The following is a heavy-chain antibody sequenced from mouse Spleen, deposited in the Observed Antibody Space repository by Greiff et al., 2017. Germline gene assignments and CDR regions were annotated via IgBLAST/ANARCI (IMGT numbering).Heavy chain of an antibody. J-gene: IGHJ3*01. CDR2: INPYNGGT. CDR1: GYTFTDYY. D-gene: IGHD1-2*01. CDR3: AWGSTTATAY. Sequence: VQLQQSGPVLVKPGASVKMSCKASGYTFTDYYMNWVKQSHGKSLEWIGVINPYNGGTSYNQKFKGKATLTVDKSSSTAYMELNSLTSEDSAVYYCAWGSTTATAYWGQGTLVTVSA. V-gene: IGHV1-19*01.